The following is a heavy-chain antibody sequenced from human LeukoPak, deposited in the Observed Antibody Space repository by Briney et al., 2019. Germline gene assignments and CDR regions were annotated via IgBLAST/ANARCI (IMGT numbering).Heavy chain of an antibody. Sequence: SETLSLTCTVFGGSISSYYWSWIRQPPGKGLEWIGYIHYSGSTNYNPSLKSRVTISVDTSKNQFSLKLSSVTAADTAVYYCARGIASADTIFGVVIIGWFDPWGQGTLVTVSP. CDR2: IHYSGST. CDR1: GGSISSYY. J-gene: IGHJ5*02. V-gene: IGHV4-59*01. D-gene: IGHD3-3*01. CDR3: ARGIASADTIFGVVIIGWFDP.